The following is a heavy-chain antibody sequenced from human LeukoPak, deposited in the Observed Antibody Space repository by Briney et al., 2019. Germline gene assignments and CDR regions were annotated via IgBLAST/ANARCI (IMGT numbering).Heavy chain of an antibody. CDR1: GGSISSYY. J-gene: IGHJ5*02. V-gene: IGHV4-4*07. D-gene: IGHD1-26*01. CDR2: IYTSGST. CDR3: ARDTTHARSYSMGGGRHHWFDP. Sequence: SETLSLTCTVSGGSISSYYWSWIRQPAGKGLEWIGCIYTSGSTNYNPSLKSRVTMSVDTSKNQFSLKLSSVTAADPAVYYCARDTTHARSYSMGGGRHHWFDPWGQGTLVTVSS.